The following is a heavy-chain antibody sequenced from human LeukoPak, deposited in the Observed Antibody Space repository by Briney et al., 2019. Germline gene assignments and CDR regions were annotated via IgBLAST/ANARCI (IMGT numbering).Heavy chain of an antibody. D-gene: IGHD3-3*01. J-gene: IGHJ5*02. Sequence: GASVKVPCKASGYTFTSYGISWVRQAPGQGLEWMGWISAYNGNTNYAQKLQGRVTMTTDTSTSTAYMELRSLRSDDTAVYYCARDYAPPPYYDFWSGYSLWFDPWGQGTLVTVSS. CDR3: ARDYAPPPYYDFWSGYSLWFDP. CDR1: GYTFTSYG. CDR2: ISAYNGNT. V-gene: IGHV1-18*01.